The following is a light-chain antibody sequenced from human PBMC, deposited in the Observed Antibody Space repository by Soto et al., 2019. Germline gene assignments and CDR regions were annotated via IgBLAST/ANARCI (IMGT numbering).Light chain of an antibody. CDR3: HQYGGSPPFT. V-gene: IGKV3-20*01. Sequence: EIVLTQSPGTLSLSPGERATLSCRASQSVSSSYLAWYQQKPGQDPRLLIYGASNRASGIPDRFSGGASGTGVTLTISRLEPEDFAVYFCHQYGGSPPFTFGQGTKVEIK. CDR2: GAS. CDR1: QSVSSSY. J-gene: IGKJ2*01.